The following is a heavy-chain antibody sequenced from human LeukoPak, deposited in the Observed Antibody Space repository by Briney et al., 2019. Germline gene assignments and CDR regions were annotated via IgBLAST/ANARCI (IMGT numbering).Heavy chain of an antibody. CDR2: INPSGGST. J-gene: IGHJ4*02. CDR3: ARGTGTYSGSYYGSDL. CDR1: GYTFTSYY. Sequence: ASVRVSCKASGYTFTSYYMHWVRQAPGQGLEWMGIINPSGGSTSYAQKFQGRVTMTRDMSTSTVYMELSSLRSEDTAVYYCARGTGTYSGSYYGSDLWGQGTLVTVSS. V-gene: IGHV1-46*01. D-gene: IGHD1-26*01.